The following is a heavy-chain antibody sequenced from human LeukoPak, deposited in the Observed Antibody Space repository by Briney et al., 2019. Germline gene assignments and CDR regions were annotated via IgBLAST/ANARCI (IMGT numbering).Heavy chain of an antibody. V-gene: IGHV1-18*01. CDR3: ARSEHDYGGNSDY. D-gene: IGHD4-23*01. Sequence: ASVKVSFTASGYTFTIYGISWVRQAPGQGHEWMGWISAYNGNTNYAQKLQGRVTMTTDTSTSTAYMELRSLRSDDTAVYYCARSEHDYGGNSDYWGQGTLVTVSS. CDR2: ISAYNGNT. CDR1: GYTFTIYG. J-gene: IGHJ4*02.